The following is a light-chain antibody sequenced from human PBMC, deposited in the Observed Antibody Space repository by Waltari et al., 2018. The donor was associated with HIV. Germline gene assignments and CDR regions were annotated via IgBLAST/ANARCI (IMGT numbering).Light chain of an antibody. CDR2: RNN. CDR3: ATWDDSLSVVV. Sequence: QSVLTQPPSASGTPGQRVTISCSGSSSNIGRNYVYWYQQVPGTAPKLLIYRNNQRPSGVPDRFSGSKSGTSASLAISGLRSEDEADYYCATWDDSLSVVVFGGGTKLTVL. V-gene: IGLV1-47*01. CDR1: SSNIGRNY. J-gene: IGLJ2*01.